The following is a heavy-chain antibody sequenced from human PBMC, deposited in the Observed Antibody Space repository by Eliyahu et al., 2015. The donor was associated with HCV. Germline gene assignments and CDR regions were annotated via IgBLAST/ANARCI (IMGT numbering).Heavy chain of an antibody. Sequence: QVHLMESGGGWVKPGGSLXLXCXASGLKFSDYYLTWXRQPPGKGLEWVSYISIGGSSIYYADSVKGRFTISRDNAKDSLFLQMTSLRAEDTAIYYCAGGPLAITWGFEHWGQGTLVTVSS. D-gene: IGHD1-20*01. V-gene: IGHV3-11*01. CDR2: ISIGGSSI. CDR3: AGGPLAITWGFEH. CDR1: GLKFSDYY. J-gene: IGHJ4*02.